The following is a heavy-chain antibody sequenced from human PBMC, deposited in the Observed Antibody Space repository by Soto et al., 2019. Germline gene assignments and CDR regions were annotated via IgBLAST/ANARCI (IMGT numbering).Heavy chain of an antibody. CDR3: AREVDVFTGRYFDF. CDR1: GDSIRSGSFF. CDR2: IYYSGST. D-gene: IGHD3-9*01. J-gene: IGHJ4*02. Sequence: PSETLSLTCTVSGDSIRSGSFFWSWIRQHPGKGLEWIGYIYYSGSTYYNPSLKSRVAISVDTSQNHFSLKLRSLTAADTAVYYCAREVDVFTGRYFDFWGQGRLVTVSS. V-gene: IGHV4-31*03.